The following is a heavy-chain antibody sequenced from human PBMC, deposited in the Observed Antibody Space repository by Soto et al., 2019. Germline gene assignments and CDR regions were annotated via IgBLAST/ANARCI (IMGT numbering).Heavy chain of an antibody. Sequence: RLSCVGSGFNFGDYGMHWVRHTPGKGLEWVAVIGNDGAARFYGDSVKGRFTISRDNSRSTFYLQMNSLRPEDTAIYYCAKETIAVAGPNYFDFWGQGTQVTVSS. D-gene: IGHD6-19*01. CDR3: AKETIAVAGPNYFDF. CDR2: IGNDGAAR. V-gene: IGHV3-30*18. CDR1: GFNFGDYG. J-gene: IGHJ4*02.